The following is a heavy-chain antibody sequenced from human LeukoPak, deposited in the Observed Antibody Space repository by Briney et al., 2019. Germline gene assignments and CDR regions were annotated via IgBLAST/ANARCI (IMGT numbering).Heavy chain of an antibody. CDR3: ARESPPQYSYDSSSYLGPMDAFDI. Sequence: PGGSLRLSCAASGFTFSSYWMSWVRQAPGKGLEWVAVISYDGSNKYYADSVKGRFTISRDNSKNTLYLQMNSLRAEDTAVYYCARESPPQYSYDSSSYLGPMDAFDIWGQGTMVTVSS. D-gene: IGHD3-22*01. J-gene: IGHJ3*02. CDR2: ISYDGSNK. CDR1: GFTFSSYW. V-gene: IGHV3-30*03.